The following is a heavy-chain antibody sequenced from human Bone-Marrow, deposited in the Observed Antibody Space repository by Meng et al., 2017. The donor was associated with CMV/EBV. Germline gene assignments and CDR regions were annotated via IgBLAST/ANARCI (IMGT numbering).Heavy chain of an antibody. CDR2: IKQDESEI. V-gene: IGHV3-7*01. J-gene: IGHJ6*04. Sequence: GESLKISCDVSGFTFSSFWMAWVRQAPGKGLEWVGNIKQDESEIQYVGSVKGRFTITRGNTKNSLFLQMNSLRAEDTAVYYCARSMLEVNRYYYGMDVWGEGTPVTVSS. CDR1: GFTFSSFW. D-gene: IGHD3-3*01. CDR3: ARSMLEVNRYYYGMDV.